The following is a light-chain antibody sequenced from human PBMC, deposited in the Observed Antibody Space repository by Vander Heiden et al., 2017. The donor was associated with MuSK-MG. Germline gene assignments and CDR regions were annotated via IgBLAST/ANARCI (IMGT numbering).Light chain of an antibody. CDR1: QAVNSH. Sequence: DIQLTQSPSFLSASVGDRVTITCRASQAVNSHLAWYQQEPGKAPKLLIYGASTLQSGVPSRFRGSASGTEFTLTISSLQPEDCATYYCQQLNSVPLTFGGGTEVEIK. V-gene: IGKV1-9*01. CDR3: QQLNSVPLT. J-gene: IGKJ4*01. CDR2: GAS.